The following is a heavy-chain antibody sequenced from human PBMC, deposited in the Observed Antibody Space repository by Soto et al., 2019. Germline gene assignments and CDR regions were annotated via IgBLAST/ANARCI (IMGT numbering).Heavy chain of an antibody. CDR1: GITFSSHS. Sequence: QVQLVESGGGVAQPGRSLRLSCAASGITFSSHSMHWVRQAPGKGLEWVAVIAFDGSYKYYADSVKGRFTISRDNSKNTLYLQMNSLRAEDTAVYYCARGAGIIVAGTSFAYWGQGTLVTVSS. CDR3: ARGAGIIVAGTSFAY. CDR2: IAFDGSYK. D-gene: IGHD6-19*01. J-gene: IGHJ4*02. V-gene: IGHV3-30*04.